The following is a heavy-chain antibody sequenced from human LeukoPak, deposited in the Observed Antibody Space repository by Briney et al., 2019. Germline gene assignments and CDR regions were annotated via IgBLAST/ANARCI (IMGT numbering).Heavy chain of an antibody. CDR3: ARDSEVPAARKAFDI. D-gene: IGHD2-2*01. Sequence: PSQTQSLTCTVSGGSISSGGYYWSWIRQPPGKGLEWIGYIYHSGSTYYNPSLKSRVTISVDRSKNQFSLKLSSVTAADTAVYYCARDSEVPAARKAFDIWGQGTMATVSS. CDR1: GGSISSGGYY. CDR2: IYHSGST. J-gene: IGHJ3*02. V-gene: IGHV4-30-2*01.